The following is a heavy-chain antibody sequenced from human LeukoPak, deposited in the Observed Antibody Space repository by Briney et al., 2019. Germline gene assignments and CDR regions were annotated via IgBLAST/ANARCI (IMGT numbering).Heavy chain of an antibody. CDR3: ATALNYYDSSGPDY. CDR2: FDPEDGET. J-gene: IGHJ4*02. D-gene: IGHD3-22*01. Sequence: GASVKVSCKVSGYTLTELSMHWVRQAPGKGLEWMGGFDPEDGETIYAQKFQGRVTMTEDTSTDTAYMELSSLRSEDTAAYYCATALNYYDSSGPDYWGQGTLVTVSS. CDR1: GYTLTELS. V-gene: IGHV1-24*01.